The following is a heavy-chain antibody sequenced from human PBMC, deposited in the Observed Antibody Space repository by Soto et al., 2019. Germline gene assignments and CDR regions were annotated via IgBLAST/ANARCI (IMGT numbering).Heavy chain of an antibody. CDR2: TYHRSKWDT. V-gene: IGHV6-1*01. Sequence: SQTLSLTCAISGDSVSSNSAAWNWIRQSPSRGLEWLGRTYHRSKWDTEYAESVEGRIIINPDTSMNQFSLQLNSVTPEDTAVYYCARERDTAMVNFLDVWGQGTTATVSS. J-gene: IGHJ6*02. CDR3: ARERDTAMVNFLDV. CDR1: GDSVSSNSAA. D-gene: IGHD5-18*01.